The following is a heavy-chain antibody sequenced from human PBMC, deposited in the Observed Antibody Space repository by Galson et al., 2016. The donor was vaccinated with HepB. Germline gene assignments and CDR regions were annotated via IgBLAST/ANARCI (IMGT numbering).Heavy chain of an antibody. V-gene: IGHV3-33*01. CDR3: ARDRAYSGRPRGYFDP. CDR1: GFTFTSYG. Sequence: SLRLSCAASGFTFTSYGMHWVRQAPGKGLEWVAVIWFHGKNESYADSVKGRFTISRDVSTKTLYLQMNSLSAEDTAVYYCARDRAYSGRPRGYFDPWGQGTLVIVSS. CDR2: IWFHGKNE. D-gene: IGHD1-26*01. J-gene: IGHJ5*02.